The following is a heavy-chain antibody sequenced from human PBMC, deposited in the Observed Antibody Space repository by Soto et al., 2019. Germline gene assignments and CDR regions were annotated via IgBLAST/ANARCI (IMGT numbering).Heavy chain of an antibody. CDR3: ARETDANWFDP. Sequence: ASVKVSCKASGYTFTSYAMHWVRQAPGQRLEWMGWMNPNSGNTGYAQKFQGRVTMTRNTSISTAYMELSSLRSEDTAVYYCARETDANWFDPWGQGTLVTVSS. CDR2: MNPNSGNT. J-gene: IGHJ5*02. D-gene: IGHD2-21*02. CDR1: GYTFTSYA. V-gene: IGHV1-8*02.